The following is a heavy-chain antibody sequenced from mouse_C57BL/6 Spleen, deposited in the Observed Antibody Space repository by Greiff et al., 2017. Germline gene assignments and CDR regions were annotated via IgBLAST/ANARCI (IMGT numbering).Heavy chain of an antibody. J-gene: IGHJ4*01. CDR1: GYTFTSYG. D-gene: IGHD2-2*01. Sequence: QVQLQQSGAELVRPGASVKLSCTASGYTFTSYGISWVKQRTGQGLEWIGEIYPRSGNTYYNEKFKGKATLTADKSSSTAYMELRSLTSEDSAVYFCARPPYGSDAMDYWGQGTSVTVSS. CDR3: ARPPYGSDAMDY. V-gene: IGHV1-81*01. CDR2: IYPRSGNT.